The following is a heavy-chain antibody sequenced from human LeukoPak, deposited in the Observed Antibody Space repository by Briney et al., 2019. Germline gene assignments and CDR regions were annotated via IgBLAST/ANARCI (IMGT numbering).Heavy chain of an antibody. CDR2: ISSSSSYI. CDR3: ARNKKGDRYTYGHDY. D-gene: IGHD5-18*01. Sequence: GGSLRLSCAASGFTFSSYSMNWVGQAPGKGLDWVSSISSSSSYIYYADSVKGRFTISRDNAKNSLYVQMNSLRAEDTAVYYCARNKKGDRYTYGHDYWGQGTLVTVSS. J-gene: IGHJ4*02. V-gene: IGHV3-21*01. CDR1: GFTFSSYS.